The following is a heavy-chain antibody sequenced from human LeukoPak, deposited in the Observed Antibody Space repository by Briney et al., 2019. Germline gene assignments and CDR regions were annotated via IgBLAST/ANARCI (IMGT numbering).Heavy chain of an antibody. V-gene: IGHV1-69*01. CDR1: GGTFSSYA. CDR3: ARASNYYDSSGYWDY. Sequence: SVKVSCKASGGTFSSYAISWVRQAPGQGLEWMGGIIPIFGTANYAQKFQGRVTITADESTSTAYMELSSLRSEDTAVYYCARASNYYDSSGYWDYWGQGTLVTVSS. D-gene: IGHD3-22*01. J-gene: IGHJ4*02. CDR2: IIPIFGTA.